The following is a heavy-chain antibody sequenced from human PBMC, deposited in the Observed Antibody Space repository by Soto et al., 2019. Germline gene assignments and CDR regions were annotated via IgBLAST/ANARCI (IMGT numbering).Heavy chain of an antibody. V-gene: IGHV3-48*02. J-gene: IGHJ4*02. D-gene: IGHD4-17*01. Sequence: PGGSLRLSCAASGFTFSSYSMNWVRQAPGKGLEWVSYISSSSSTIYYADSVKGRFTISRDNAKNSLYLQMNSLRDEDTAVYYCARDFTTAETPGDDFDYWGQGALVTVSS. CDR1: GFTFSSYS. CDR2: ISSSSSTI. CDR3: ARDFTTAETPGDDFDY.